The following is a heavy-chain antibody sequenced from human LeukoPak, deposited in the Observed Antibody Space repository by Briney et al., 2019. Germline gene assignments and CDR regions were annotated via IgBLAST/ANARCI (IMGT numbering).Heavy chain of an antibody. J-gene: IGHJ4*02. Sequence: SQTLSLTCAISGDSVSSNSAAWNWIRQSPTRGLEWLGRTYYRSKWYHDYAVSVQSRITINPDTSKNQFSLQLNSVTPEDTAVYYCARVPVYFGSSGYYYNTRNHYFDCWGQGTLVTVSS. V-gene: IGHV6-1*01. CDR2: TYYRSKWYH. CDR3: ARVPVYFGSSGYYYNTRNHYFDC. CDR1: GDSVSSNSAA. D-gene: IGHD3-22*01.